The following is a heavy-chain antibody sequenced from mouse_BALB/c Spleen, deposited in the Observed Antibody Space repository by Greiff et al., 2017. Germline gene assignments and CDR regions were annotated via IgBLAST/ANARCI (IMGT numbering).Heavy chain of an antibody. CDR3: ARPGIYDGYYWYFDV. J-gene: IGHJ1*01. D-gene: IGHD2-3*01. CDR1: GYSITSDYA. CDR2: ISYSGST. V-gene: IGHV3-2*02. Sequence: EVQRVESGPGLVKPSQSLSLTCTVTGYSITSDYAWNWIRQFPGNKLEWMGYISYSGSTSYNPSLKSRISITRDTSKNQFFLRLNSVATEDTATYYCARPGIYDGYYWYFDVWGAGTTVTVSS.